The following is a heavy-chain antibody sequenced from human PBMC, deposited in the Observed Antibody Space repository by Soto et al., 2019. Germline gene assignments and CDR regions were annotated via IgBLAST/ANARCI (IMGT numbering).Heavy chain of an antibody. Sequence: EVQLVESGGGLIQPGGSLRLSCAVSGFTVSNNYMSWVRQAPGKGLEGVSVIYSGGYTAYGDSVKGRFTISRDNSKNPLSLQINSLGPEPTALSSCATNPGGGGYWGQGTLVTVSS. V-gene: IGHV3-53*01. D-gene: IGHD2-8*01. CDR1: GFTVSNNY. J-gene: IGHJ4*02. CDR3: ATNPGGGGY. CDR2: IYSGGYT.